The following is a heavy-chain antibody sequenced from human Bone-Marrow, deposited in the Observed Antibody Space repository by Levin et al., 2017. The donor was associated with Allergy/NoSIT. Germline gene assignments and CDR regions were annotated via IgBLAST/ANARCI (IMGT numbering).Heavy chain of an antibody. CDR3: ARDGGSGSSSDRHSYYYGIDV. CDR2: IHTGDTT. CDR1: GFTVSNTY. V-gene: IGHV3-53*01. J-gene: IGHJ6*02. Sequence: GESLKISCAASGFTVSNTYMIWVRQAPGKGLEWVSFIHTGDTTYYADSVKGRFTISRDNSRNTLYLQMNSLTTEDTAVYYCARDGGSGSSSDRHSYYYGIDVWGQGTTVTVSS. D-gene: IGHD3-10*01.